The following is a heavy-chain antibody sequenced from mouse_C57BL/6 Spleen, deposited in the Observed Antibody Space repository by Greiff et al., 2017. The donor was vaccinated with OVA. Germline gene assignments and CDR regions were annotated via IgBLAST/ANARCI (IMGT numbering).Heavy chain of an antibody. CDR3: TSPGGSDLYYAMDY. D-gene: IGHD3-2*02. V-gene: IGHV14-1*01. CDR2: IDPEDGDT. J-gene: IGHJ4*01. Sequence: VQLQQSGAELVRPGASVKVSCTASGFNIKDYYMHWVKQRPEQGLEWIGRIDPEDGDTEYAPKFQGKATMTADTSSNTAYLQLSSLTSEDTAVYYCTSPGGSDLYYAMDYWGQGTSVTVSS. CDR1: GFNIKDYY.